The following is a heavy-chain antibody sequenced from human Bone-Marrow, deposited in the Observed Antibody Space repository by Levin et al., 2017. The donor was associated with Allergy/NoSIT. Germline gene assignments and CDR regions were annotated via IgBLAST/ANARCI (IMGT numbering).Heavy chain of an antibody. CDR1: GYSFTNYW. CDR3: ARLQKLFDY. J-gene: IGHJ4*02. CDR2: IYPADSNT. Sequence: GESLKISCQASGYSFTNYWIAWVRQMPGKGLEWMGIIYPADSNTRYSPSFQGQVTLSADKSISTAYLQWSSLKASDTAMYYCARLQKLFDYWGQGTLVTVSS. V-gene: IGHV5-51*01. D-gene: IGHD1-1*01.